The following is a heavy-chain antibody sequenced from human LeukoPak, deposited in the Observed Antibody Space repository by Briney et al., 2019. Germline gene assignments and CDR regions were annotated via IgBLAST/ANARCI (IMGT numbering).Heavy chain of an antibody. CDR3: ARGTSSSWYRKYYYYYMDV. CDR1: GYTFTSYD. V-gene: IGHV1-8*03. J-gene: IGHJ6*03. D-gene: IGHD6-13*01. Sequence: GASVKVSCKASGYTFTSYDINWVRQATGQGLEWMGWMNPNSGNTGYAQKFQGRVTITRNTSISTAYMELSSLRSEDTAVYYCARGTSSSWYRKYYYYYMDVWGKGTTVTVSS. CDR2: MNPNSGNT.